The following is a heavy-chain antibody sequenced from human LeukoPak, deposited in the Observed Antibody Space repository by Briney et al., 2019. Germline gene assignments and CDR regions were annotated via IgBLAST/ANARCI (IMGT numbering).Heavy chain of an antibody. Sequence: KDGESLKISCKGSGYSFTSYWIGWVRQMPGKGLEWMGIIYPGDSDTRYSPSFQGQVTISADKSISTAYLQWSSLKASDTAMYYCARSFAMVRGVTHYDPWGQGTLVTVSS. J-gene: IGHJ5*02. CDR3: ARSFAMVRGVTHYDP. CDR2: IYPGDSDT. D-gene: IGHD3-10*01. V-gene: IGHV5-51*01. CDR1: GYSFTSYW.